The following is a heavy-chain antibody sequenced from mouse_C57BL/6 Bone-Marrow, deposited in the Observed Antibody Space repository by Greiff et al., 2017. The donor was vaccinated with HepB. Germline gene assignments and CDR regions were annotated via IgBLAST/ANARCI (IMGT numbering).Heavy chain of an antibody. CDR1: GYAFSSSW. D-gene: IGHD1-1*02. V-gene: IGHV1-82*01. CDR3: ARAEGNGHYHDY. CDR2: IYPGDGDT. Sequence: QVQLQQSGPELVKPGASVKISCKASGYAFSSSWMNWVKQRPGKGLEWIGRIYPGDGDTNYNGKFKGKPTLTADKSSSTAYMQLSRLTSEDSAVYFCARAEGNGHYHDYRGQGTTLTVSS. J-gene: IGHJ2*01.